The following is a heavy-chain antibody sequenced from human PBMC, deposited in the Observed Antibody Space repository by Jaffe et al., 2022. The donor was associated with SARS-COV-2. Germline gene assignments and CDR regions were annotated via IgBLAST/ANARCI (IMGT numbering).Heavy chain of an antibody. CDR1: GFTFDDYA. CDR3: AKSTSITMLAGQIDP. CDR2: ISGDGGST. D-gene: IGHD3-10*02. J-gene: IGHJ5*02. Sequence: EVQLVESGGGVVQPGGSLRLSCAASGFTFDDYAMHWVRQAPGKGLEWVSLISGDGGSTYYADSVKGRFTISRDNSKNSLYLQMNSLRTEDTALYYCAKSTSITMLAGQIDPWGQGTLVTVSS. V-gene: IGHV3-43*02.